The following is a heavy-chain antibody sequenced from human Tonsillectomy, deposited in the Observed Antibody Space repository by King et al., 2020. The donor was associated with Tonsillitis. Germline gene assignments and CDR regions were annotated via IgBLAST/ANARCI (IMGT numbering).Heavy chain of an antibody. D-gene: IGHD1-26*01. V-gene: IGHV1-69*01. CDR1: GGTFSSYA. Sequence: QLVQSGAEVKKPGSSVKVSCKASGGTFSSYAISWVRQAPGQGLEWMGGIIPIFGTANYAQKFQGRVTITADESTSKAYMELSSLRSEDTAVYYCASETDLVGATFNYFDYWGQGTLVTVSS. CDR2: IIPIFGTA. J-gene: IGHJ4*02. CDR3: ASETDLVGATFNYFDY.